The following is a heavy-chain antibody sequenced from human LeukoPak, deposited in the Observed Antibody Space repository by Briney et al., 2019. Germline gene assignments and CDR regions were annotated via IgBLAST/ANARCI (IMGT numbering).Heavy chain of an antibody. CDR1: GYTFTSYD. CDR2: MNPNSGNT. J-gene: IGHJ6*02. CDR3: ARERTLYCTNGVCYYYGMDV. Sequence: ASVKVSCKASGYTFTSYDINWVRQATGQGLEWMGWMNPNSGNTGYAQKFQGRVTMTRNTSISTAYMELSSLRSEDTAVYYCARERTLYCTNGVCYYYGMDVWGQGTTVTVSS. D-gene: IGHD2-8*01. V-gene: IGHV1-8*01.